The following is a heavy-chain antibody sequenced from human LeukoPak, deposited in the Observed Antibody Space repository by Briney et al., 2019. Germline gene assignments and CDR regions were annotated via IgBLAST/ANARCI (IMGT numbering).Heavy chain of an antibody. J-gene: IGHJ6*03. CDR3: AKDSAFYYIDV. CDR2: IRYNGNNQ. Sequence: GGSLRLSCAASGFTFNNYGMHWVRQAPGKGLEWVAFIRYNGNNQYYADSVKGRFTISRDNSKNTLYPQMNSLKGDDTAVYYCAKDSAFYYIDVWGKGTTVIISS. CDR1: GFTFNNYG. V-gene: IGHV3-30*02. D-gene: IGHD3-10*01.